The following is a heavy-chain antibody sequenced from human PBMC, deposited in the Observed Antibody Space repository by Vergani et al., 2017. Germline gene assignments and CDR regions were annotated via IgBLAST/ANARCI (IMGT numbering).Heavy chain of an antibody. CDR3: ARAQRYYDILTGWVGAFDI. Sequence: QVQLQQWGPGLLKPSETLSLTCAVYGGSLSGYYWGWIRQHPGKGLEWIGYIYYSGSTYYNPSLKSRVTISVDTSKNQFSLKLSSVTAADTAVYYCARAQRYYDILTGWVGAFDIWGQGTMVTVSS. CDR1: GGSLSGYY. D-gene: IGHD3-9*01. V-gene: IGHV4-31*11. J-gene: IGHJ3*02. CDR2: IYYSGST.